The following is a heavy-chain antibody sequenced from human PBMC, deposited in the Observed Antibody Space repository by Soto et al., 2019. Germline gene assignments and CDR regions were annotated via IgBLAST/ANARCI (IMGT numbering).Heavy chain of an antibody. CDR3: ARGYGGPIGWFDP. Sequence: ASVKVSCKASGYTFTSYAMHWVRQAPGQRLEWMGWINAGNGNTKYSQKFQGRVTITRDTSASTAYMELSSLRSEDMAVYYCARGYGGPIGWFDPWGQGTLVTVSS. CDR1: GYTFTSYA. CDR2: INAGNGNT. D-gene: IGHD3-16*01. J-gene: IGHJ5*02. V-gene: IGHV1-3*01.